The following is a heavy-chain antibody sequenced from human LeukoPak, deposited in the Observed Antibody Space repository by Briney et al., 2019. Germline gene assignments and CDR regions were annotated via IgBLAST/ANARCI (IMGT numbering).Heavy chain of an antibody. CDR3: ARWGTYSSSWLGAFDI. J-gene: IGHJ3*02. D-gene: IGHD6-13*01. Sequence: GGSLRLSCAASGFTFSSYSMNWVRQAPGKGLEWVSYISSSSSTIYHADSVKGRFTISRDNAKNSLHLQMNSLRAEDTAVYYCARWGTYSSSWLGAFDIWGQGTMVTVSS. CDR2: ISSSSSTI. V-gene: IGHV3-48*01. CDR1: GFTFSSYS.